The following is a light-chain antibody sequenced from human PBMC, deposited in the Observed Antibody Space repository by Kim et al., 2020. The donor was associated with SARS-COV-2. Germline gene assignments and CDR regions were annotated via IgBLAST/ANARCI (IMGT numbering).Light chain of an antibody. V-gene: IGLV2-14*03. CDR2: DVN. J-gene: IGLJ2*01. CDR1: SRDVGGYDY. Sequence: GQSITISCTGTSRDVGGYDYVSWYQQHPGKAPKLIIFDVNNRPSGVSNRFSGSKSGNTASLTISGLQAADEADYYCGSYTSLSTPVFGGGTKLTVL. CDR3: GSYTSLSTPV.